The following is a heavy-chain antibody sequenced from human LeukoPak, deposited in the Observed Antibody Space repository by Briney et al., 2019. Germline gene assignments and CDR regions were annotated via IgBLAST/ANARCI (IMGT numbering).Heavy chain of an antibody. CDR1: GGSFSGYY. D-gene: IGHD4-17*01. J-gene: IGHJ5*02. CDR2: INHSGST. CDR3: ARVIMYGDYNWFDP. Sequence: SETLSLTCAVYGGSFSGYYWNWIRQPPGKGLEWIGEINHSGSTNYNPSLKSRVTISVDRSKNQFSLKLSSATAADTAVYYCARVIMYGDYNWFDPWGQGTLVTVSS. V-gene: IGHV4-34*01.